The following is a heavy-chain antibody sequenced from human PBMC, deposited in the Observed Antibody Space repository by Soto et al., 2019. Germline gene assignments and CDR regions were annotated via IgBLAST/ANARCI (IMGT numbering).Heavy chain of an antibody. CDR1: GGTFSSYA. CDR2: IIPIFGTA. J-gene: IGHJ2*01. CDR3: ARDFRSYYDSSENWYLHL. D-gene: IGHD3-22*01. V-gene: IGHV1-69*01. Sequence: QVQLVQSGAEVKKPGSSVKVSCKASGGTFSSYAISWVRQAPGQGLEWMGGIIPIFGTANYAQKFQGRVTITADESTSIAYMELSSLRSEDTAVYYCARDFRSYYDSSENWYLHLWGRGTLVTVSS.